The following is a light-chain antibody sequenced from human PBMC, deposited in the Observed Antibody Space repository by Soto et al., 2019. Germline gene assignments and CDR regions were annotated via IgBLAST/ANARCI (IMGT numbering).Light chain of an antibody. CDR1: QSVGTN. V-gene: IGKV3-15*01. CDR3: QQYSQWPIT. Sequence: ILMTQSPGTLSVSPGERATLSCRASQSVGTNLAWYQQTPGQAPRLLIDGASDGATGIPARFSGSGSGTEFTLSISSLQSEDFAVYSCQQYSQWPITFGQGTRLEIK. J-gene: IGKJ5*01. CDR2: GAS.